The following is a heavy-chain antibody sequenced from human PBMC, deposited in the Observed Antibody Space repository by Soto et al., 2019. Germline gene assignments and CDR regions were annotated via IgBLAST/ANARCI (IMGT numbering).Heavy chain of an antibody. V-gene: IGHV1-2*04. J-gene: IGHJ6*02. Sequence: ASVKVSCKASGYTFTGYYMHWVRQAPGQGLEWMGWINPNSGGTNYAQKFQGWVTMTRDTSISTAYMELSRLRSDDTAVYYCARVGNYYGSGRYYTTPDYYGMDVWGPGTTVTVSS. CDR1: GYTFTGYY. CDR3: ARVGNYYGSGRYYTTPDYYGMDV. D-gene: IGHD3-10*01. CDR2: INPNSGGT.